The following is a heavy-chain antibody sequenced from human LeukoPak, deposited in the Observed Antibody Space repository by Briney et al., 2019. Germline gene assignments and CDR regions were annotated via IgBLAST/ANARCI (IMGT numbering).Heavy chain of an antibody. CDR2: IHPSGGST. V-gene: IGHV1-46*01. J-gene: IGHJ4*02. CDR3: ARAHLHYGDSIHDLDY. D-gene: IGHD4-17*01. Sequence: ASVKVSCQASGYTFTGYFMHWVRQAPGQGLEWMGIIHPSGGSTSYAQKFQGRVTMTRDTSTSTVYMELSSLRSEDTAVYYCARAHLHYGDSIHDLDYWGQGTLVTVSS. CDR1: GYTFTGYF.